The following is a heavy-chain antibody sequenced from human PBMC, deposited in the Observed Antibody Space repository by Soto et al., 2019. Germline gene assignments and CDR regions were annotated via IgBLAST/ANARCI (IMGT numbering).Heavy chain of an antibody. Sequence: ASVKVSCKASGYTFTGYYVHWVRQAPGQGLEWMGWINPNSGGTNYAQKFQGWVTMTRDTSISTAYMELSRLRSDDTAVYYCARDGYYEASGMDVWGQGTTVTVSS. CDR1: GYTFTGYY. CDR2: INPNSGGT. CDR3: ARDGYYEASGMDV. V-gene: IGHV1-2*04. J-gene: IGHJ6*02. D-gene: IGHD3-22*01.